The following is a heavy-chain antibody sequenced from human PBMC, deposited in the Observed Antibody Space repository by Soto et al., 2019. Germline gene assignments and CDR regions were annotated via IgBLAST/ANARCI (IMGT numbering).Heavy chain of an antibody. Sequence: SETLSLTCTVSYASINNYHWTWIRQPPGKGLEWIAYIYYTGITNFNPSLKSRVTISMDTSKNQFSLKLSSVTAADTAVYYCARHEAPSGWYFDYWGQGTLVTV. D-gene: IGHD6-19*01. CDR1: YASINNYH. CDR2: IYYTGIT. V-gene: IGHV4-59*08. CDR3: ARHEAPSGWYFDY. J-gene: IGHJ4*02.